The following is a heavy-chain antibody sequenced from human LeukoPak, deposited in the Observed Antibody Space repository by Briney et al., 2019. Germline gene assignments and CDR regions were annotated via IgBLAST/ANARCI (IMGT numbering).Heavy chain of an antibody. CDR3: ATARDYAQRLDY. J-gene: IGHJ4*02. CDR1: GYTFTNYY. D-gene: IGHD2-2*01. CDR2: INPSGGST. V-gene: IGHV1-46*01. Sequence: ASVKVSCKASGYTFTNYYLHWVRQAPGQGLDWMGIINPSGGSTTYAQKFQGRVTMTRDTSTSTVYMELSSLRSEDTAVYYCATARDYAQRLDYWGQGTLVTVSS.